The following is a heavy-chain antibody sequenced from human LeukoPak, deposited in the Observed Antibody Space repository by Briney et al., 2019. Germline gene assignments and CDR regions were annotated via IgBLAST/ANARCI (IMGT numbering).Heavy chain of an antibody. D-gene: IGHD6-19*01. CDR1: GFTFDDYA. Sequence: GGSLRLSCAASGFTFDDYAMHWVRQAPGKGLEWVSGISWNSGSIDYVDSVKGRFTISRDNAKNSLYLQMNSLRAEDTALYYCAKGPSGIAVTGSPKYFQHWGQGTLVTVSS. CDR2: ISWNSGSI. CDR3: AKGPSGIAVTGSPKYFQH. J-gene: IGHJ1*01. V-gene: IGHV3-9*01.